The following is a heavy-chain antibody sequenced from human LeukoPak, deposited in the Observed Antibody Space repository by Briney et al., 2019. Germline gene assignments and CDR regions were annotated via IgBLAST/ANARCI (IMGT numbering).Heavy chain of an antibody. CDR2: IYSGGST. D-gene: IGHD3-10*01. Sequence: PGGSLRLSCAASGFTVSSNYMSWVRQAPGKGLEWVSVIYSGGSTYYTDSVKGRFTISRDNSKNTLYLQMNSLRAEDTAVYYCARDALFGNYGSGNHWGQGTLVTVSS. CDR3: ARDALFGNYGSGNH. J-gene: IGHJ5*02. V-gene: IGHV3-66*01. CDR1: GFTVSSNY.